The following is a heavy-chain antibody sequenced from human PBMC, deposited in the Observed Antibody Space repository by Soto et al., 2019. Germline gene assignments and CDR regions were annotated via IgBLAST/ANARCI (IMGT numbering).Heavy chain of an antibody. CDR2: IYPGDSDT. Sequence: GEPQQISWRGVGYSFTGYWIGRVRQKPGKGLEWMGIIYPGDSDTRYSPSFQGQVTISADKSISTVYLQWSSLKASDTAMYYCARGYCTTNICDPWFDPWGQGTQVT. J-gene: IGHJ5*02. CDR3: ARGYCTTNICDPWFDP. V-gene: IGHV5-51*01. CDR1: GYSFTGYW. D-gene: IGHD2-8*01.